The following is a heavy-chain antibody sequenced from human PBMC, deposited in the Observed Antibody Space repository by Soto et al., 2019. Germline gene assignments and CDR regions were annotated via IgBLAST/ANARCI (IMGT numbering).Heavy chain of an antibody. CDR2: IIPIFGTA. Sequence: QVQLVQSGAEVKKPGSSVKVSCKASGGTFSSYAISWVRQAPGQGLEWMGGIIPIFGTANYAQKFQGRVKITADESTSTAYMELSSLRSEDTAVYYCAVRWELVTPGEGYFDLWGRGTLVTVSS. J-gene: IGHJ2*01. D-gene: IGHD1-26*01. CDR1: GGTFSSYA. CDR3: AVRWELVTPGEGYFDL. V-gene: IGHV1-69*01.